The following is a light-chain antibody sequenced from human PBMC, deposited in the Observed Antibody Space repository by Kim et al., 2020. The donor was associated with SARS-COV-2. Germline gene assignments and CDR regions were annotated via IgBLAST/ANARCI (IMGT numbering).Light chain of an antibody. J-gene: IGLJ3*02. V-gene: IGLV1-44*01. Sequence: GHGVTISCSGSSSNIGSNTVSCYQQVPGTAPKLLIYSNNQRPSGVPGRFSGSKSGTSASLAISGLQSEDEADYSCAAWDDSLNGPVFGGGTQLTVL. CDR2: SNN. CDR1: SSNIGSNT. CDR3: AAWDDSLNGPV.